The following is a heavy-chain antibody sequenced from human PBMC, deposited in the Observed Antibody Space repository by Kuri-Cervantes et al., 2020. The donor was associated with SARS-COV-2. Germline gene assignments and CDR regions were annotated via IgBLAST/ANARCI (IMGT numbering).Heavy chain of an antibody. J-gene: IGHJ4*02. CDR1: GFTFSRYW. V-gene: IGHV3-74*01. CDR3: ARAPTLPVAGGFDC. D-gene: IGHD6-19*01. Sequence: GGSLRLSCTASGFTFSRYWIHWVRQAPGKGLVWVSRISTDGSSTSYADSVKGRFTISRDNVKNTLYLEMNSLGAEDTAVYYCARAPTLPVAGGFDCWGQGTLVTVSS. CDR2: ISTDGSST.